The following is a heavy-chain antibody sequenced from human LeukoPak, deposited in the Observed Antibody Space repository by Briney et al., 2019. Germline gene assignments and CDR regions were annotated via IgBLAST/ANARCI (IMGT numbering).Heavy chain of an antibody. CDR2: ISAYNGNT. CDR3: ARVTGDDSSAWYFDY. J-gene: IGHJ4*02. Sequence: GSVKVSCKASGYTFTSYGISWVRQAPGQGLEWMGWISAYNGNTNYAQKLQGRVTMTTDTSTSTAYMELRSLRSDDTAVYYCARVTGDDSSAWYFDYWDQGTLVTVSS. CDR1: GYTFTSYG. V-gene: IGHV1-18*01. D-gene: IGHD6-19*01.